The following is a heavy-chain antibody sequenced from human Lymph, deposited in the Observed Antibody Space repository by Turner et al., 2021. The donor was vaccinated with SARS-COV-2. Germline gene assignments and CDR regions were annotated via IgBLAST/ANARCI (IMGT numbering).Heavy chain of an antibody. Sequence: EVQLVESGGGLIQPGGSLRLSCAGSGFTVSYNYMTWVRQAPGKVLEWVSVIYSGVSTYYADSVKGRFTISRDSSKNTLYLQMNSLRAEDTAVYYCARDLMEVGGMDVWGQGTTVTVSS. CDR1: GFTVSYNY. D-gene: IGHD3-3*01. J-gene: IGHJ6*02. CDR2: IYSGVST. CDR3: ARDLMEVGGMDV. V-gene: IGHV3-53*01.